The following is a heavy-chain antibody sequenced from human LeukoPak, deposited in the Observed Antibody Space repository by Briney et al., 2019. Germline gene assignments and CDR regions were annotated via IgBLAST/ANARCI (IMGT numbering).Heavy chain of an antibody. D-gene: IGHD3-22*01. J-gene: IGHJ4*02. Sequence: ASVKVSCKASGYTFTSYGISWVRQAPGQGLEWMGWISAYNGNTNYAQKLQGRVTMTTDTSTSTAYTELRSLRSDDTAVYYCARDAPYYYDSSGYPFDYWGQGTLVTVSS. CDR3: ARDAPYYYDSSGYPFDY. CDR2: ISAYNGNT. CDR1: GYTFTSYG. V-gene: IGHV1-18*01.